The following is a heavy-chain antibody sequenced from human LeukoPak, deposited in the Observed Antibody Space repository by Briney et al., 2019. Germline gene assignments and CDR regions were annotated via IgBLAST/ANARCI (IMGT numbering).Heavy chain of an antibody. J-gene: IGHJ4*02. Sequence: GGSLRLSCAASGFTVSSNYMSWVRQAPGKGLEWVSVIYSGGSTYYADSVKGRFTISRDNSKNTLYLQMNSLRAEDTAVYYCARDSGIFPGYFDYWGQGILVTVSS. D-gene: IGHD3-9*01. CDR2: IYSGGST. V-gene: IGHV3-66*01. CDR3: ARDSGIFPGYFDY. CDR1: GFTVSSNY.